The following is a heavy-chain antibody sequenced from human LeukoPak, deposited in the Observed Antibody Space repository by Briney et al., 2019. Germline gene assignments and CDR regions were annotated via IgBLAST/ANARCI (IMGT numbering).Heavy chain of an antibody. D-gene: IGHD6-13*01. Sequence: PSEILSLTCTVSGGSMSSYYWSWIRQPPGKGLEWIGYIYYSGSTNYNPSLKSRVTISVDTSKNQFSLKLSSVTAADTAVYYCARVASPQQPGSGFDPWGQGTLVTVSS. V-gene: IGHV4-59*01. J-gene: IGHJ5*02. CDR2: IYYSGST. CDR3: ARVASPQQPGSGFDP. CDR1: GGSMSSYY.